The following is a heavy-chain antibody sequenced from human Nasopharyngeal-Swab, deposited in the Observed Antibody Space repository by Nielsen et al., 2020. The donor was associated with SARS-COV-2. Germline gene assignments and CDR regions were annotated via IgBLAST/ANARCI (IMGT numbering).Heavy chain of an antibody. J-gene: IGHJ4*02. V-gene: IGHV3-48*03. CDR1: GLTFRSYE. D-gene: IGHD6-19*01. Sequence: GGFLRPSCAAIGLTFRSYEMNWVRQAPGKGLEWVSYISSSGSTIYYADSVKGRFTISRDNAKNSLYLQMNSLRAEDTAVYYCARSIAVAADYWGQGTLVTVSS. CDR2: ISSSGSTI. CDR3: ARSIAVAADY.